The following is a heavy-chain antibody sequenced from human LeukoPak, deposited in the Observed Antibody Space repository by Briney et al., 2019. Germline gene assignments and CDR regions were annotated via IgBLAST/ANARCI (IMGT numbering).Heavy chain of an antibody. Sequence: GGSLRLSCAASGFTFSDYYMSWIRQAPGKGLEWVSYISSSGSTIYYADSVKGRFTISRDNAKNSLYLQMNSLRAEDTAVYYCARDRNYYDSSGYYYQYWYFDLWGRGTLVTVSS. CDR1: GFTFSDYY. CDR3: ARDRNYYDSSGYYYQYWYFDL. J-gene: IGHJ2*01. CDR2: ISSSGSTI. V-gene: IGHV3-11*01. D-gene: IGHD3-22*01.